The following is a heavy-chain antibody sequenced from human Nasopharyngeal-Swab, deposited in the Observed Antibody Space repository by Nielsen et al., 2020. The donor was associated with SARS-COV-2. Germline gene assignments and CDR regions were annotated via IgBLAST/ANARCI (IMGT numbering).Heavy chain of an antibody. Sequence: GASLKISCAASGFTFSSYAMSWVRQAPGKGLEWVSAISGSGGSTYYADSVKGRFTISRDNSKNTLYLQMNSLRAEDTAVYYCAKDGMVRGAFDIWGQGTMVT. CDR2: ISGSGGST. CDR3: AKDGMVRGAFDI. D-gene: IGHD5-18*01. CDR1: GFTFSSYA. J-gene: IGHJ3*02. V-gene: IGHV3-23*01.